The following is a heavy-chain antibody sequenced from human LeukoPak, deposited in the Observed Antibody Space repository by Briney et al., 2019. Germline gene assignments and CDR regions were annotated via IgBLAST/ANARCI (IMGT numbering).Heavy chain of an antibody. CDR2: INPNSGGT. D-gene: IGHD1-26*01. CDR3: ARSRIGSQFDF. Sequence: ASVTLSCKASGYIFTGYYMHWVRQAPGQGLEWMGWINPNSGGTNFAQKFQGRVTMTRDTSISTAYMDLSRLRSDDTAVYYCARSRIGSQFDFWGQGTLVIVSS. J-gene: IGHJ4*02. V-gene: IGHV1-2*02. CDR1: GYIFTGYY.